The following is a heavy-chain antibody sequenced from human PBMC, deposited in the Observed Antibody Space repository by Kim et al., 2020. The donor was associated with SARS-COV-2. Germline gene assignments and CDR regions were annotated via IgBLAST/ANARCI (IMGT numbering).Heavy chain of an antibody. CDR1: GFTFGDHD. V-gene: IGHV3-9*01. J-gene: IGHJ4*02. CDR3: GKDLRPGGLDY. D-gene: IGHD3-16*01. Sequence: GGSLRLSCAASGFTFGDHDLNWVRQAPGKGLEWVSYITCRSGAIGYADSVRGRFTISRDNAKNSLYLQMNSLRVEDTALYYCGKDLRPGGLDYWGQGILVTVSS. CDR2: ITCRSGAI.